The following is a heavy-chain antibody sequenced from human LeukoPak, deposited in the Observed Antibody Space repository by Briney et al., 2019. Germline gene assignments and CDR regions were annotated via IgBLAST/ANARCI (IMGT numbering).Heavy chain of an antibody. J-gene: IGHJ5*02. CDR2: ISWNSGSI. D-gene: IGHD6-13*01. V-gene: IGHV3-9*01. CDR3: AKGAASFLLFVFDP. Sequence: GGSLRLSCAASGFTFDDYAMHWVRQAPGKGLEWVSGISWNSGSIGYADSVKGRFTISRDNAKNSLYLQMNSLRAEDTALYYCAKGAASFLLFVFDPWGQGTLVTVSS. CDR1: GFTFDDYA.